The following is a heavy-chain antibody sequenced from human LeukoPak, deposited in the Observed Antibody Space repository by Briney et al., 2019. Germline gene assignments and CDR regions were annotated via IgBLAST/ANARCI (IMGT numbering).Heavy chain of an antibody. D-gene: IGHD3-22*01. Sequence: ASVKVSCKASGYTFTSYGISWVRQAPGQGLEWMGGIIPIFGTANYAQKFQGRVTITADESTSTAYMELSSLRSEDTAVYYCAKGPIYYDSSGYSLQYGYWGQGTLVTVSS. J-gene: IGHJ4*02. V-gene: IGHV1-69*13. CDR1: GYTFTSYG. CDR3: AKGPIYYDSSGYSLQYGY. CDR2: IIPIFGTA.